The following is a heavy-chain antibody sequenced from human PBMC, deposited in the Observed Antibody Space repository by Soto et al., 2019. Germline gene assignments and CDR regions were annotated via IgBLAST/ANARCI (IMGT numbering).Heavy chain of an antibody. CDR3: ARCGCIHGYTSAWYQFAS. CDR2: IYYTGST. V-gene: IGHV4-39*01. CDR1: SVSSY. D-gene: IGHD6-19*01. J-gene: IGHJ5*01. Sequence: SVSSYWGCIRHRQERGLEWIGFIYYTGSTYYNPSLKSRVTISIDTSKSQFSLKLRSVTAADTAVFYCARCGCIHGYTSAWYQFASWVPGALVT.